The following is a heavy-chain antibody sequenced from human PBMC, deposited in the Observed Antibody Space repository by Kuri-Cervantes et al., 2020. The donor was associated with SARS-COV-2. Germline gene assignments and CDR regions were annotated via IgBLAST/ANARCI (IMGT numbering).Heavy chain of an antibody. CDR2: IRYDGSNK. J-gene: IGHJ6*03. CDR3: AKDSGLGGYSKTDYYYYYMDV. D-gene: IGHD3-22*01. V-gene: IGHV3-30*02. CDR1: GFTFSSFG. Sequence: GGSLRLSCAASGFTFSSFGMHWVRQAPGKGLEWVAFIRYDGSNKYYADSVKGRFTISRDNSKNTLYLQMNSLRAEDTAVYYCAKDSGLGGYSKTDYYYYYMDVWGKGTTVTVSS.